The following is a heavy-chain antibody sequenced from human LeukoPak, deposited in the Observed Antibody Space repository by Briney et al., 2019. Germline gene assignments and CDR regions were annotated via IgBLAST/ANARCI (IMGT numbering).Heavy chain of an antibody. CDR1: GFTFSDYY. V-gene: IGHV3-11*01. Sequence: PGGSLRLSCAASGFTFSDYYMSWIRQAPGKGLEWVSYISSSGSTIYYADSVKGRFTISRDNAKNSLYLQMNSLRAEDTAVYYCARANFLYCSSSTCLFDYWGQGTLVTVSS. CDR2: ISSSGSTI. CDR3: ARANFLYCSSSTCLFDY. D-gene: IGHD2-2*01. J-gene: IGHJ4*02.